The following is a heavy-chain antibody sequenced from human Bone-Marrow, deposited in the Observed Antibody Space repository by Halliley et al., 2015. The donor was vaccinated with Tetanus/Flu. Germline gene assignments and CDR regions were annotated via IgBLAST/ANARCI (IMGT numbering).Heavy chain of an antibody. D-gene: IGHD3-10*01. CDR3: ARRTFGESAPDY. V-gene: IGHV5-51*01. CDR2: IYPGDSDP. J-gene: IGHJ4*02. Sequence: EWMGSIYPGDSDPRYRPSFQGRVPTSADKSFSAAYLQWSGLQASDTAMYYCARRTFGESAPDYWGQGTLVTVSS.